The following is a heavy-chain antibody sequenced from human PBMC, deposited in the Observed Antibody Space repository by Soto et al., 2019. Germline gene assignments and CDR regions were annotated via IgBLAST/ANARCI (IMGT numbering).Heavy chain of an antibody. CDR2: LGGNGFTT. CDR3: AKALRPSLIFFYYMDV. J-gene: IGHJ6*03. CDR1: GFTFGSYA. V-gene: IGHV3-23*01. Sequence: EVQLLESGGGLVQPGGSLRLSCVVSGFTFGSYAMSWVRQAPGKGPEWVAILGGNGFTTYYADSVKGRFTISGDKSKSTLFLQMNSLRADDTVVYYCAKALRPSLIFFYYMDVWGRGPAVTVSS. D-gene: IGHD2-2*01.